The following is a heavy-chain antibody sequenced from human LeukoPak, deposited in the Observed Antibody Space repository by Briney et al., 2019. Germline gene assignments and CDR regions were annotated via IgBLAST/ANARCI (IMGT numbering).Heavy chain of an antibody. J-gene: IGHJ6*03. V-gene: IGHV3-11*04. D-gene: IGHD3-9*01. CDR3: ARLRLTGYNYYYYYMDV. Sequence: GGSLRLSCAASGFTFSDYYMSWIRQAPGKGLEWVSYISSSGSTIYYADSVKGRFTISRDNAKNSLYLQMNSLRAEDTAVYYCARLRLTGYNYYYYYMDVWGKGTTVTISS. CDR2: ISSSGSTI. CDR1: GFTFSDYY.